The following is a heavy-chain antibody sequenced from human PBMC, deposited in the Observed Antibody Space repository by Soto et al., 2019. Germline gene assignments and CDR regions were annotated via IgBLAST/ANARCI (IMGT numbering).Heavy chain of an antibody. V-gene: IGHV3-30*18. CDR3: AKVGDTSGWSFDY. Sequence: QVQLVESGGGVVQPGRSLRLSCVASGFTFSSSGLHWVRQAPGKGLEWVALISNHGTERHYADSVKGRFTISRDNSKNSLYLQMNSLRPEDTAVYYWAKVGDTSGWSFDYWGQGTLVTVSS. CDR2: ISNHGTER. D-gene: IGHD6-19*01. J-gene: IGHJ4*02. CDR1: GFTFSSSG.